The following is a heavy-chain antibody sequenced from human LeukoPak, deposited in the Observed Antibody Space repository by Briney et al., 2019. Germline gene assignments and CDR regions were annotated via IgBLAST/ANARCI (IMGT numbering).Heavy chain of an antibody. D-gene: IGHD2-15*01. CDR3: ARHADIPLLRYGFDY. CDR2: IYCRRGA. J-gene: IGHJ4*02. Sequence: PWDTLSLLRSVSGVPISTYYWGWVRQPPGKGLEGIGYIYCRRGALSNTSLVGRVTLSVATSKNQSSLTLSPVTAADRAVYYCARHADIPLLRYGFDYWGQGTLVPVSS. CDR1: GVPISTYY. V-gene: IGHV4-59*08.